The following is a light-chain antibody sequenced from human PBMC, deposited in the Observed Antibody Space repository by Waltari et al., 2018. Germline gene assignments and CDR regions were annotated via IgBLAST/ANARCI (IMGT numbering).Light chain of an antibody. Sequence: SYEVTPPHSVSVSPGQTASITCSGHKLGDKYASWYQQKPGQSPVLVIYQDTKRPSGIPERFSGSNSGNTATLTISGTQAMDEADYYCQAWDIYTAVFGGGTKLTVL. CDR1: KLGDKY. CDR2: QDT. CDR3: QAWDIYTAV. J-gene: IGLJ3*02. V-gene: IGLV3-1*01.